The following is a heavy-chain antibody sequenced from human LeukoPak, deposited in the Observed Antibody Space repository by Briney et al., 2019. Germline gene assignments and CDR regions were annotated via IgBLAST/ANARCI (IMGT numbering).Heavy chain of an antibody. CDR2: IKQDGSEK. Sequence: GGSLRLSCAASGFTFSSYWMSWVRQAPGKGLEWVANIKQDGSEKYYVDSVKGRFTISRDNAKNSLYLQMNSLRADDSAAYYCARDSFETDIDYWGQGTLVTVSS. J-gene: IGHJ4*02. CDR1: GFTFSSYW. D-gene: IGHD1-14*01. V-gene: IGHV3-7*01. CDR3: ARDSFETDIDY.